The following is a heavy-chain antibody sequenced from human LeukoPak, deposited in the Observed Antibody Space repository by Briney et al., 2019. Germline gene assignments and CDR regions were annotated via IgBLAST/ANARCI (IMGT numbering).Heavy chain of an antibody. CDR1: GGSFSGYY. Sequence: SETLSLTCAVYGGSFSGYYWSWIRQPPGKGLEWIGYIYYSGSTNYNPSLKSRVTISVDTSKNQFSLKLSSVTAADTAVYYCARATLSGGSCYDYWGQGTLVTVSS. D-gene: IGHD2-15*01. J-gene: IGHJ4*02. V-gene: IGHV4-59*01. CDR2: IYYSGST. CDR3: ARATLSGGSCYDY.